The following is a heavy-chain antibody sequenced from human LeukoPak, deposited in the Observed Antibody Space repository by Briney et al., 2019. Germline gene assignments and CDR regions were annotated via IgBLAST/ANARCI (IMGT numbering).Heavy chain of an antibody. V-gene: IGHV3-7*03. CDR3: ARGGGLDV. CDR2: INHNGNVN. CDR1: GLTFSSYW. Sequence: GGSLRLSCAASGLTFSSYWMNWARQAPGKGLKWVASINHNGNVNYYVDSVKGRFTISRDNAKNSLYLQMSNLRAEDTAVYFCARGGGLDVWGQGATVTVSS. J-gene: IGHJ6*02. D-gene: IGHD3-16*01.